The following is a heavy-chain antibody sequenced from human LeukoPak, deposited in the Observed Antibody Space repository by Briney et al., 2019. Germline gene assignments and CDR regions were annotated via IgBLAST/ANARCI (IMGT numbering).Heavy chain of an antibody. CDR2: INPNSGGT. CDR1: GYTFTGYY. Sequence: ASVKVPCKASGYTFTGYYMHWVRQAPGQGLEWMGWINPNSGGTNYAQKFQGRVTMTRDTSISTAYMELSRLRSDDTAVYYCARDWRGCSSTSCSARDWFDPWGQGTLVTVSS. J-gene: IGHJ5*02. V-gene: IGHV1-2*02. CDR3: ARDWRGCSSTSCSARDWFDP. D-gene: IGHD2-2*01.